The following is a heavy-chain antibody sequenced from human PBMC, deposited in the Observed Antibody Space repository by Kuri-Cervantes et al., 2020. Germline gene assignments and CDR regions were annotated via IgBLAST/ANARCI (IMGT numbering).Heavy chain of an antibody. J-gene: IGHJ4*02. D-gene: IGHD6-13*01. CDR3: ARGEQLHYFDY. CDR2: IYYSGST. V-gene: IGHV4-59*12. CDR1: GGSISGCY. Sequence: GSLRLSCTVSGGSISGCYWSWIRQPPGKGLEWIGYIYYSGSTYYNPSLKSRVTISVDTSKNQFSLKLRSVTAADTAVYYCARGEQLHYFDYWGQGTLVTVSS.